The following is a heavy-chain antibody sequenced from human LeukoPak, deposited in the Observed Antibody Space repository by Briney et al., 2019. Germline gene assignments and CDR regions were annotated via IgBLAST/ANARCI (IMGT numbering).Heavy chain of an antibody. D-gene: IGHD3-3*01. V-gene: IGHV5-51*01. CDR3: ARGQKITIFRVVIIGGNWFDP. J-gene: IGHJ5*02. Sequence: GESLKISCKGSGYSFTSYWIGWVRQMPGKGLEWMGIIYPGDSDTRYSPSFQGQVTISADKSISTAYMELSSLRSEDTAVYYCARGQKITIFRVVIIGGNWFDPWGQGTLVTVSS. CDR2: IYPGDSDT. CDR1: GYSFTSYW.